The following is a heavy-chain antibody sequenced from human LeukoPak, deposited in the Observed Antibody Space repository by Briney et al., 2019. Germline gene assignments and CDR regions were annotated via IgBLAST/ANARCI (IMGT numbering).Heavy chain of an antibody. CDR1: GGSFSGYY. Sequence: SETLSLTCAVYGGSFSGYYWSWIRQPPGKGLEWIGEINHSGSTNYNPSLKSRVTISVDTSKNQFSLKLSSATAADTAVYYCARDRYCSGGSCYSGGHDYWGQGTLVTVSS. CDR3: ARDRYCSGGSCYSGGHDY. V-gene: IGHV4-34*01. CDR2: INHSGST. J-gene: IGHJ4*02. D-gene: IGHD2-15*01.